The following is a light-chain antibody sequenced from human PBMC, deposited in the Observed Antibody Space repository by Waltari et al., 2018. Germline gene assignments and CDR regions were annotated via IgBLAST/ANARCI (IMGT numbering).Light chain of an antibody. CDR2: DDG. J-gene: IGLJ1*01. CDR3: QVWDSGSNHYV. V-gene: IGLV3-21*02. CDR1: KIGSKN. Sequence: SYELTQQPSVSVAPGQTARITCDGDKIGSKNVHWYQHKPGQAPVLVVYDDGDRPSGIPGRFSGSNSGNTAALTISRVDAGDEAEYYCQVWDSGSNHYVFGTVTKVTVL.